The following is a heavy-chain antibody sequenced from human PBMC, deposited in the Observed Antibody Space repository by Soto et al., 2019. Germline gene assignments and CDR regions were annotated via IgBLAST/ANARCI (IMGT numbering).Heavy chain of an antibody. CDR1: GYTFTSYA. V-gene: IGHV1-3*01. J-gene: IGHJ5*02. D-gene: IGHD3-10*01. CDR2: INAGNGNT. Sequence: ASVKVSCKASGYTFTSYAMHWVRQAPGQRLEWMGWINAGNGNTKYSQKFQGRVTITRDTSASTAYMELSSLRSEDTAVYYCARDLWFGEVRWFDPWGQGTLVTVSS. CDR3: ARDLWFGEVRWFDP.